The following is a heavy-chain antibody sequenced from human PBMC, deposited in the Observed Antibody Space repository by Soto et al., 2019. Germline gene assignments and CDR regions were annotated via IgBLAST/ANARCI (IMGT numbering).Heavy chain of an antibody. CDR3: ASRYCSSTSCYTSTPPFYYYYGMDV. V-gene: IGHV4-31*03. J-gene: IGHJ6*02. D-gene: IGHD2-2*02. Sequence: QVQLQESGPGLVKPSQTLSLTCTVSGGSISSGGYYWSWIRQHPGKGLEWIGYIYYSGSTNYNPSLKSRVTISVDTSKNQFSLKLSSVTAADTAVYYCASRYCSSTSCYTSTPPFYYYYGMDVWGQGTTVTVSS. CDR2: IYYSGST. CDR1: GGSISSGGYY.